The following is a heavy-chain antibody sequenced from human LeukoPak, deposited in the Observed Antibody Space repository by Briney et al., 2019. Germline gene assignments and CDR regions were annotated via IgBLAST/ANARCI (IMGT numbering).Heavy chain of an antibody. V-gene: IGHV5-51*01. D-gene: IGHD7-27*01. Sequence: GESLRISRKGSGYKFTNYWIAWVRQMPGKGLERMGIIYPDDSDTKYSPSFQGQVTISVDKSITTAYLQWTSLKASDTAMYFCARLPLTGLDYWGQGTLVTVSS. CDR3: ARLPLTGLDY. CDR1: GYKFTNYW. J-gene: IGHJ4*02. CDR2: IYPDDSDT.